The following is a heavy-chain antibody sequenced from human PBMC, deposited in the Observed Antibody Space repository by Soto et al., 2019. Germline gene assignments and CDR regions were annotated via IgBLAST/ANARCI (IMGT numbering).Heavy chain of an antibody. CDR1: GFTFNNYD. CDR2: INQDGSAK. V-gene: IGHV3-7*05. Sequence: EVQLVESGGGLVQPGGSLRRSCAASGFTFNNYDMVWVRQAPGRGLEWVANINQDGSAKYYVDSGKGRFTISRDNAKSSLYLQINSLRAEDTAPSYCGRGFGGTHWGQGSLVTVSS. D-gene: IGHD2-15*01. J-gene: IGHJ4*02. CDR3: GRGFGGTH.